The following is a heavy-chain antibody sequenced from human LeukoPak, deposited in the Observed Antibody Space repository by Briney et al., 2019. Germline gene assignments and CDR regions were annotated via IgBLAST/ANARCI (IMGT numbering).Heavy chain of an antibody. CDR3: TRVGSGSYTLASAFDY. Sequence: GGSLRLSCTAPGFTFGDYAMSRVRQAPAKVLEWVGFFRSKAYGGTTEYAASVKGRFTISRDDSKSIAYLQMNSLKTEDTAVYYCTRVGSGSYTLASAFDYWGQGTLVTVSS. CDR1: GFTFGDYA. V-gene: IGHV3-49*04. D-gene: IGHD3-10*01. J-gene: IGHJ4*02. CDR2: FRSKAYGGTT.